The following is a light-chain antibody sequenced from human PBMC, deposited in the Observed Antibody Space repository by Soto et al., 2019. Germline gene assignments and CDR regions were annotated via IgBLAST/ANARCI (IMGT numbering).Light chain of an antibody. J-gene: IGKJ1*01. V-gene: IGKV3-15*01. Sequence: EVLLTQSPGTLSLSPGERATLSCRASQSVTSNYLAWYQQKPGQAPRLLIYGASTRATGIPARFSGSGSGTEFTLTISSLQSEDFAVYYCQQYNNWPPWTFGQGTKVDIK. CDR3: QQYNNWPPWT. CDR1: QSVTSN. CDR2: GAS.